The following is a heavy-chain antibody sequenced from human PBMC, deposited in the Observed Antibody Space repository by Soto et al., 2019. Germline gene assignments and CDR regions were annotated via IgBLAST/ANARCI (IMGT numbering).Heavy chain of an antibody. CDR2: INPKSGAT. CDR3: ARDFGPIPAASAMYGMDV. CDR1: GYNFIGYY. D-gene: IGHD3-16*01. Sequence: QAQLVQSGAEVKKPGASVKVSCQASGYNFIGYYVFWVRKAPGQGLEWMGWINPKSGATKNAEKFQGRATMTRATSISTAYMELSGVRFDDRAVYYCARDFGPIPAASAMYGMDVWGQRTTVSVSS. J-gene: IGHJ6*02. V-gene: IGHV1-2*02.